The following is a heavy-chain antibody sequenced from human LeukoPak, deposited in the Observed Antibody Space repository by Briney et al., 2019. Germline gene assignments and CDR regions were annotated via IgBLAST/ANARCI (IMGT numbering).Heavy chain of an antibody. J-gene: IGHJ6*02. CDR3: AVLQLTTYYDFWSGYYMGLSYYYYGMDV. Sequence: ASVKVSCKASGYTFTSYDINWVRQATGQGLEWMGWMNPNSGNTGYAQKFQGRVTMTRNTSISTAYMELSSLRSEDTAVYYCAVLQLTTYYDFWSGYYMGLSYYYYGMDVWGQGTTVTVSS. V-gene: IGHV1-8*01. CDR1: GYTFTSYD. D-gene: IGHD3-3*01. CDR2: MNPNSGNT.